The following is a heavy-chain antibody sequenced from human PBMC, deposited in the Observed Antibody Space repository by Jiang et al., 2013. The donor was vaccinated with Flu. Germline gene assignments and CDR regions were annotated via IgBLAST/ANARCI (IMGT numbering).Heavy chain of an antibody. CDR2: ISSSGSTI. J-gene: IGHJ4*02. Sequence: QLLESGGGLVQPGGSLRLSCAASGFTFSSYEMNWVRQAPGKGLEWVSYISSSGSTIYYADSVKGRFTISRDNAKNSLYLQMNSLRAEDTAVYYCAREFEDLYGSGAPFDYWGQGTLVTVSS. V-gene: IGHV3-48*03. CDR3: AREFEDLYGSGAPFDY. CDR1: GFTFSSYE. D-gene: IGHD2-15*01.